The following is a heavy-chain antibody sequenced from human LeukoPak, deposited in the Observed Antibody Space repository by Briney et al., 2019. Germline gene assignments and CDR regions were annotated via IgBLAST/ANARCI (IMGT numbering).Heavy chain of an antibody. CDR2: IKQDGSEK. CDR3: ARVGPNDDYYGSGSYYSGLYLDY. CDR1: GFTFSSYW. V-gene: IGHV3-7*01. J-gene: IGHJ4*02. D-gene: IGHD3-10*01. Sequence: PGGSLRLSCAASGFTFSSYWMSWVRQAPGKGLEWVANIKQDGSEKYYVDSVKGRFTISRDNAKNSLYLQMNSLRAEDTAVYYCARVGPNDDYYGSGSYYSGLYLDYWGQGTLVTVSS.